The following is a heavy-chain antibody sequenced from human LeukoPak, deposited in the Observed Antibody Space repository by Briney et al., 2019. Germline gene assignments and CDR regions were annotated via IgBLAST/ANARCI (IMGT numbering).Heavy chain of an antibody. D-gene: IGHD3-10*01. J-gene: IGHJ6*02. CDR2: IIPIFGTA. CDR1: GGTFSSYA. V-gene: IGHV1-69*13. Sequence: SVKVSCKASGGTFSSYAISWVRQAPGQGLEWMGGIIPIFGTANYAQKFQGRVTITADESTSTAYMELSSLRSEDTAVYYCATCPGVDYYYYYGMDVWGQGTTVTVSS. CDR3: ATCPGVDYYYYYGMDV.